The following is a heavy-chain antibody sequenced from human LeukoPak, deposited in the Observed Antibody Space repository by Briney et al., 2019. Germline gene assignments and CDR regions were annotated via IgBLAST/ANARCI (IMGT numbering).Heavy chain of an antibody. CDR3: ARGPPFDP. CDR2: IYSGGVT. CDR1: TFPVSTNF. Sequence: GGSLRLSCVASTFPVSTNFMSWVRQAPGKGLEWVSIIYSGGVTNYADSVKGRFTLSRDNSKNTLFLQLNSLRAEDTAIYYCARGPPFDPWGQGTLVTVSS. V-gene: IGHV3-66*01. J-gene: IGHJ5*02.